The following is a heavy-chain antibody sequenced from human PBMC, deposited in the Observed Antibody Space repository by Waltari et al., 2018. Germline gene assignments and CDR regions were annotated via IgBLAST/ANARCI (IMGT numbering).Heavy chain of an antibody. V-gene: IGHV3-23*01. D-gene: IGHD2-8*01. Sequence: EVQVLESGGLLVQPGGSLRLSCAASTFTFSNYAMTWVRQAPGKGLEYLASISGGGGVTVYANSVKGRFTISRDNSKSTLYLQMNSLRGEDTATYYCAKDPNGDYIGAFDTWGQGTMVTVSP. CDR3: AKDPNGDYIGAFDT. CDR2: ISGGGGVT. CDR1: TFTFSNYA. J-gene: IGHJ3*02.